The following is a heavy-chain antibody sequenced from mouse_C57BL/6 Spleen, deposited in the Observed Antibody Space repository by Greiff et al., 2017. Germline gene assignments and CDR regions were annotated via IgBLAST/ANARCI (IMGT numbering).Heavy chain of an antibody. D-gene: IGHD3-1*01. CDR3: ARIGEGGYFDV. V-gene: IGHV1-69*01. J-gene: IGHJ1*03. Sequence: QVQLQQPGAELVMPGASVKLSCKASGYTFTSYWMHWVKQRPGQGLEWIGEIDPSDSYTNYNQKFKGKSTLTVDKSSSPAYMQLSSLTSEDSAVYYCARIGEGGYFDVWGTGTTVTVSS. CDR2: IDPSDSYT. CDR1: GYTFTSYW.